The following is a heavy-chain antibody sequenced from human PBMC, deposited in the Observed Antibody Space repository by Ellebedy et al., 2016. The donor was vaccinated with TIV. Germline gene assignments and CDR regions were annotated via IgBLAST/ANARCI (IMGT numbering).Heavy chain of an antibody. V-gene: IGHV1-69*13. Sequence: ASVKVSCKASGGTFKNYPISWMRQAPGQGLEWMGGIMAMFGTAHYAQKFQGRVTITADEFATTAYMELKSLRSDDTAVYYCARDSHYYVQYFHHWGQGTLVTVSS. CDR3: ARDSHYYVQYFHH. CDR2: IMAMFGTA. CDR1: GGTFKNYP. D-gene: IGHD3-10*02. J-gene: IGHJ1*01.